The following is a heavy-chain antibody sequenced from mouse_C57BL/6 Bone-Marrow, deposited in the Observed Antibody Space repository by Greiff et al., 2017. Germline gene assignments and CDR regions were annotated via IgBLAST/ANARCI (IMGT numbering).Heavy chain of an antibody. CDR1: GYTFTSYG. D-gene: IGHD1-1*01. V-gene: IGHV1-81*01. Sequence: VQLQQSGAELARPGASVKLSCKASGYTFTSYGISWVKQRTGQGLEWIGEIYPRSGNTYYNEKFKGKATLTADKSSRTAYMQLRSLTSEDSAVYFCARGGGSSFDYWGQGTTLTVSS. CDR2: IYPRSGNT. CDR3: ARGGGSSFDY. J-gene: IGHJ2*01.